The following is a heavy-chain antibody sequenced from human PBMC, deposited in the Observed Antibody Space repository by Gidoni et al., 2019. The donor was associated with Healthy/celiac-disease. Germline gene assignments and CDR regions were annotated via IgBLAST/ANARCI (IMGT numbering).Heavy chain of an antibody. V-gene: IGHV2-26*01. CDR3: ARAHRANYDFWSDTYYYYMDV. CDR1: GFSLSNARMG. CDR2: IFSNDEK. J-gene: IGHJ6*03. Sequence: QVTLKESGPVLVKPTETLTLTCTVSGFSLSNARMGVRWICQPPGKALEWLAHIFSNDEKSYSTSLKSRLTISKDTSKSQVVLTMTNMDPVDTATYYCARAHRANYDFWSDTYYYYMDVWGKGTTVTVSS. D-gene: IGHD3-3*01.